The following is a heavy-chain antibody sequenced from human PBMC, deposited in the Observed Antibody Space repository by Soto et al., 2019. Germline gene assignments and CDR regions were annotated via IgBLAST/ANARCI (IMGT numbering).Heavy chain of an antibody. CDR3: VRTACVINNCSYRGVR. CDR1: GFDFKTYG. Sequence: QGQLVESGGGVVQPGRSLRLSCVAAGFDFKTYGMHWVRQAPGKGLEWGAVIGVEGTNIHYADSVRGRFSISRDNSENTVSLQMNSLRVEDTALYYCVRTACVINNCSYRGVRWGQGTLVTV. V-gene: IGHV3-33*01. D-gene: IGHD1-20*01. CDR2: IGVEGTNI. J-gene: IGHJ4*02.